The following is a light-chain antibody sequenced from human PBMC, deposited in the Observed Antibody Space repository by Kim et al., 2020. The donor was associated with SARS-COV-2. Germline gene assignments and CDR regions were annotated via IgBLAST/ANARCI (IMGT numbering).Light chain of an antibody. CDR1: SLRSYY. Sequence: SSELTQDPAVSVALGQTVGITCQGDSLRSYYASWYQQKPGQAPVLVIYGKNNRPSGIPDRFSGSSSGNTASLTITGAQAEDEADYYCNSRDSSGNHLDVVFGGGTKLTVL. J-gene: IGLJ2*01. CDR2: GKN. CDR3: NSRDSSGNHLDVV. V-gene: IGLV3-19*01.